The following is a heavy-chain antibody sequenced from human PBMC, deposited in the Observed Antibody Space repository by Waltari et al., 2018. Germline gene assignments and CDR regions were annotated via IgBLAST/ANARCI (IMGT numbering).Heavy chain of an antibody. D-gene: IGHD4-17*01. V-gene: IGHV3-21*01. CDR1: GFTFCSFR. Sequence: EVQLVASGGGLVKPGGSLRLHCPAPGFTFCSFRRNWVRQAPGKGMEWVSSISSSSSYIYYADSVKGRFTISRDNAKNSLYLQMNSLRAEDTAVYYCARYGDYGYWGQGTLVTVSS. CDR3: ARYGDYGY. CDR2: ISSSSSYI. J-gene: IGHJ4*02.